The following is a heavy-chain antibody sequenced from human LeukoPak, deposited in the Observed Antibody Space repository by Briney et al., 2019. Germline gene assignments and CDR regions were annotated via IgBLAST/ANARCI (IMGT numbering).Heavy chain of an antibody. D-gene: IGHD2-15*01. Sequence: GGSLRLSCAASGFTFSNYGMHWVRQAPGKGLEWVALISFDGSQKYYADSVKGRFTISRDNSKSTLYLQMNSLRAEDTAVYYCARFPRKNCSGGSCYAFDIWGQGTMVTVSS. CDR2: ISFDGSQK. CDR3: ARFPRKNCSGGSCYAFDI. J-gene: IGHJ3*02. CDR1: GFTFSNYG. V-gene: IGHV3-33*01.